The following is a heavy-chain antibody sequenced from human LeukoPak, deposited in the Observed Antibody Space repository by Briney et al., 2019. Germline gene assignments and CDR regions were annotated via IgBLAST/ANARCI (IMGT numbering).Heavy chain of an antibody. CDR1: GNTLTDLS. V-gene: IGHV1-24*01. CDR2: FDPEGAEV. J-gene: IGHJ4*02. CDR3: AAEGQWSLVHYFNS. Sequence: ASVKVSCKVSGNTLTDLSIHWVRQAPEKGLDWMGGFDPEGAEVIYAEKFQDRVTMTEDPSTDTAYLELSSLRSEDTAVYYCAAEGQWSLVHYFNSWGQGTLVTVSP. D-gene: IGHD2-15*01.